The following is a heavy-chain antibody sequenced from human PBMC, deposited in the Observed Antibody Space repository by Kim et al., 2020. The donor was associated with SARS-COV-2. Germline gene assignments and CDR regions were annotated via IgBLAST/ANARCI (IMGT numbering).Heavy chain of an antibody. Sequence: ASVKVSCKASGYTFTSYAMNWVRQAPGQGLEWMGWINTNTGNPTYAQGFTGRFVFSLDTSVSTAYLQISSLKAEDTAVYYCAFTRITIFGVVATGGMDVWGQGTTVTVSS. V-gene: IGHV7-4-1*02. D-gene: IGHD3-3*01. J-gene: IGHJ6*02. CDR2: INTNTGNP. CDR1: GYTFTSYA. CDR3: AFTRITIFGVVATGGMDV.